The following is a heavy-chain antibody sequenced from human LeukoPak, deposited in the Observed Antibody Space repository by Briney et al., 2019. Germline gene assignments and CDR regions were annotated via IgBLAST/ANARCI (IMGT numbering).Heavy chain of an antibody. D-gene: IGHD3-16*01. CDR1: GFTFSSYW. J-gene: IGHJ6*02. Sequence: GGSLRLSCAASGFTFSSYWMNWARQTPGKGLEWVASINHNGNVNYYVDSVKGRFTISRDSAKNSLYLQMSNLRAEDTAVYFCARGGGLDVWGQGATVTVSS. V-gene: IGHV3-7*03. CDR2: INHNGNVN. CDR3: ARGGGLDV.